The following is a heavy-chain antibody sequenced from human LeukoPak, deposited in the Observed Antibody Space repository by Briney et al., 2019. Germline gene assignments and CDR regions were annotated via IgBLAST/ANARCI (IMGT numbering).Heavy chain of an antibody. J-gene: IGHJ5*02. CDR1: GFIISGYA. CDR3: AKGDTPDNSYNYFAP. CDR2: ISYSGDGT. Sequence: EAGGSLRLSCAASGFIISGYAMSWVRQAPGKGLEWVSSISYSGDGTKYADSVKGRCTISREDSKNTLYLQMNSLRAEDTAVYYCAKGDTPDNSYNYFAPWGQGTLVTVSS. V-gene: IGHV3-23*01. D-gene: IGHD1-1*01.